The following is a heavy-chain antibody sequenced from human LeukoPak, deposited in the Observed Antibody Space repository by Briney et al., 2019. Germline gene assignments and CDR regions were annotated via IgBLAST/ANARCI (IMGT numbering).Heavy chain of an antibody. CDR1: GFTFTTYS. D-gene: IGHD3-16*01. CDR2: ISSGSSAI. CDR3: ARRSIGANAFDI. V-gene: IGHV3-21*01. J-gene: IGHJ3*02. Sequence: GGSLRLSCEASGFTFTTYSMTWVRQAPGKGLEWVSIISSGSSAIFSADALKGRFTISRDDAKNLLYLDMNSLRAEDTAVYYCARRSIGANAFDIWGQGTMVTLSS.